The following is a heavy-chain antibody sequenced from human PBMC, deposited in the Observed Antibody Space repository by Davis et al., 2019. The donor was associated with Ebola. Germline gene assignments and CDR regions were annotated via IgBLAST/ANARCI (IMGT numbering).Heavy chain of an antibody. V-gene: IGHV3-53*01. D-gene: IGHD1-26*01. J-gene: IGHJ4*02. CDR1: GFTVSSNY. Sequence: GESLKISCAASGFTVSSNYMSWVRQAPGKGLEWVSGIYSGGSTYYADSVKGRFTISRDNSKNTLYLQMNSLRAEDTAVYYCARDETYTGRFGWGQGTLVTVSS. CDR3: ARDETYTGRFG. CDR2: IYSGGST.